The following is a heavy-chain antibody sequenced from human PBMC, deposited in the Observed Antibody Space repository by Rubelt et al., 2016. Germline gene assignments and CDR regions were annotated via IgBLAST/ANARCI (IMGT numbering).Heavy chain of an antibody. V-gene: IGHV4-59*08. CDR1: GGSISSYY. CDR3: ARASSSWPYYYYGMDV. Sequence: QVQLQESGPGLVKPSETLSLTCTVSGGSISSYYWSWIRQPPGKGLEWIGYIYYSGSTNYNPSLKSRVTISVDTSKNQFSLKLSSVTAADTAVYYCARASSSWPYYYYGMDVWGQGTTVTVSS. J-gene: IGHJ6*02. D-gene: IGHD6-13*01. CDR2: IYYSGST.